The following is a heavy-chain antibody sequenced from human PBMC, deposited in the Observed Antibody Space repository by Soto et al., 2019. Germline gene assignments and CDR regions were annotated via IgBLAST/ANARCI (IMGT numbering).Heavy chain of an antibody. Sequence: VQLAESGGDVVEPGRSLRLSFAASGFIFSSFALHWVRQTPDKGLEGVAFISNDGSQTYYQDSVKGRFTISRDNSNSSLTLQMDRLRPEDTARYYCARDPYFDYMYGTPDYWGQGTLVAVSS. CDR2: ISNDGSQT. CDR3: ARDPYFDYMYGTPDY. CDR1: GFIFSSFA. D-gene: IGHD3-16*01. J-gene: IGHJ4*02. V-gene: IGHV3-30-3*01.